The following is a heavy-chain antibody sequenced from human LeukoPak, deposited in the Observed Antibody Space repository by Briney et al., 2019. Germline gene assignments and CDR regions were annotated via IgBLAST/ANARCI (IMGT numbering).Heavy chain of an antibody. CDR1: GFTFSSYW. V-gene: IGHV3-7*01. D-gene: IGHD5-12*01. J-gene: IGHJ4*02. Sequence: PGGSLRLSCAVSGFTFSSYWMSWVRQAPGKGLEWVANIKQDGSEKYYVDSVKGRFTISRDNAKNSLYLQMSSLIGEDMAVYYCARDLNSGLDYWGQGTLVTVSS. CDR2: IKQDGSEK. CDR3: ARDLNSGLDY.